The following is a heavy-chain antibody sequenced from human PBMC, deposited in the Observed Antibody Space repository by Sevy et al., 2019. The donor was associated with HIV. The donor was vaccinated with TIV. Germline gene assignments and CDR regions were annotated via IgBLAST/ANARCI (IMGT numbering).Heavy chain of an antibody. CDR2: IYSGGST. CDR1: GFTVSSNY. Sequence: GGSLRLSCAASGFTVSSNYMSWVRQAPGKGLEWVSVIYSGGSTYYADSVKGRFTISRDNSKNTLYLQMNSLRAEDTAVYYCAFNDYGGKGDYYYMDVWGKGTTVTVSS. D-gene: IGHD4-17*01. J-gene: IGHJ6*03. CDR3: AFNDYGGKGDYYYMDV. V-gene: IGHV3-66*02.